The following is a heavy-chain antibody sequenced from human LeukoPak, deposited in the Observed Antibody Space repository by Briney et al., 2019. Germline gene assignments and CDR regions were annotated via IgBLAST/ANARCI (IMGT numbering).Heavy chain of an antibody. V-gene: IGHV1-2*02. CDR2: ISPNSGGT. D-gene: IGHD3-16*01. Sequence: ASVKVSCKASGYIFTNYFMHWVRQAPGQGLEWMGWISPNSGGTNYAQKSQGRVTMTRDTSINTAYMELRRLRSDDTAVYYCARGEYAFDIWGQGTMVTVSS. CDR3: ARGEYAFDI. CDR1: GYIFTNYF. J-gene: IGHJ3*02.